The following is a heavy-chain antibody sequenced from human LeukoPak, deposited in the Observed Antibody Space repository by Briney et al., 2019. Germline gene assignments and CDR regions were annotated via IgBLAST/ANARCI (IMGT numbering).Heavy chain of an antibody. Sequence: GASVKVSCKASGYTFSDYYMHWVRQAPGQGLEWMGWINPNSGGTNYAQKFQGRVTMTRDTSISTAYMELSRLSSDDTAVYYCAVRVQGDAFDIWGQGTMVTVSS. CDR2: INPNSGGT. V-gene: IGHV1-2*02. CDR3: AVRVQGDAFDI. CDR1: GYTFSDYY. J-gene: IGHJ3*02.